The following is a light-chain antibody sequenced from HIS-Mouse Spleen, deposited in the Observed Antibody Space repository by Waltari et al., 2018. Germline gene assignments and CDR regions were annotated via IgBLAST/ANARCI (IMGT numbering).Light chain of an antibody. Sequence: QSALTQPRSVSGSPGQSVTISCTGHSSDGGGYNYVSWYQQHPGKAPKLMIYDVSKRPSGVPDRFSGSKSGNTASLTISGLQAEDEADYYCCSYAGSYTGVFGTGTKVTVL. CDR2: DVS. CDR1: SSDGGGYNY. V-gene: IGLV2-11*01. CDR3: CSYAGSYTGV. J-gene: IGLJ1*01.